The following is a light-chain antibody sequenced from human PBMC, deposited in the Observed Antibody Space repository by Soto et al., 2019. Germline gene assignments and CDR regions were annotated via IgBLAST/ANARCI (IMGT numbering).Light chain of an antibody. CDR3: QQYDYWPPYT. J-gene: IGKJ2*01. CDR1: QSIRDN. V-gene: IGKV3-15*01. CDR2: GAS. Sequence: EIVMTQSPATLSVSPGERAIVSCRASQSIRDNLAWYQQTPGRAPRLLIYGASIRATGVPARFTGSGSGTEFTLNISSLQSEDFAVYYCQQYDYWPPYTFGQGTKVEI.